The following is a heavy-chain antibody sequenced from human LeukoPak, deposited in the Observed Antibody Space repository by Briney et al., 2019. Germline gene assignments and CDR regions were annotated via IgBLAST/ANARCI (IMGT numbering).Heavy chain of an antibody. CDR3: SRGLSDVY. CDR1: GGSFSGYY. V-gene: IGHV4-34*01. J-gene: IGHJ4*02. Sequence: PSETLSLTCGVYGGSFSGYYWTWIRQPPGKGLEWIGEINHSGIINYNPSLKSRVTISIDTSESQFSLKLNSVTAADTAVYYCSRGLSDVYWGQGTLVTVSS. CDR2: INHSGII.